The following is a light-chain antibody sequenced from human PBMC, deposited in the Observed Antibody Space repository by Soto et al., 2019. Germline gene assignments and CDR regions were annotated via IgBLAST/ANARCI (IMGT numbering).Light chain of an antibody. CDR3: MQALQNPIT. CDR1: QSLVHSNGYNY. CDR2: LGS. V-gene: IGKV2-28*01. J-gene: IGKJ5*01. Sequence: IVMTQSPLSLPVTPGEPASISCRSSQSLVHSNGYNYLDWYLQKAGQSPQXLIYLGSNRASGVPDRSSGSGSGTDFTLKISRVEAEDVGVYYCMQALQNPITFGQGTRLEIK.